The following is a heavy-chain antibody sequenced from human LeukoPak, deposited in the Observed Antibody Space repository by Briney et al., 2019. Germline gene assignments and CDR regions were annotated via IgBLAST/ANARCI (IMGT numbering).Heavy chain of an antibody. Sequence: KPGGSLRLSCAASGFTFSDYYMSWIRQAPGKGLEWVPYISSSGSTIYYADSVKGRFTISRDNAKNSLYLQMNSLRAEDTAVYYCARAIAARPVYYYYGMDVWGQGTTVTVSS. V-gene: IGHV3-11*01. CDR2: ISSSGSTI. D-gene: IGHD6-6*01. CDR1: GFTFSDYY. CDR3: ARAIAARPVYYYYGMDV. J-gene: IGHJ6*02.